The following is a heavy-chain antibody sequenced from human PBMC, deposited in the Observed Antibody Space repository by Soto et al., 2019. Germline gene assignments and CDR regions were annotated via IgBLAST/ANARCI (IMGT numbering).Heavy chain of an antibody. CDR3: APSKDDSSGYYFGWFDP. Sequence: SVKVSCKASGGTFSSYAISWVRQAPGQGLERMGGIIPIFGTANYAQKFQGRVTITADESTSTAYMELSSLRSEDTAVYYCAPSKDDSSGYYFGWFDPWGQGTLVTVSS. CDR1: GGTFSSYA. J-gene: IGHJ5*02. CDR2: IIPIFGTA. V-gene: IGHV1-69*13. D-gene: IGHD3-22*01.